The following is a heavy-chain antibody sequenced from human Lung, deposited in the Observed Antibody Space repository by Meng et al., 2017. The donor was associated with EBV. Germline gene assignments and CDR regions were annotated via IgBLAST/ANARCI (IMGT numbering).Heavy chain of an antibody. CDR3: ARGATSVFDL. CDR1: GDSDSSSSAA. J-gene: IGHJ2*01. CDR2: TYYRSKWYN. Sequence: QVQRQQSGPGLVKPSQTLSLTCGISGDSDSSSSAAWTWIRQSPSRGLEWLGRTYYRSKWYNDYAVFVKSRITINPDTSKNQFSLQLNSVTPEDTAVYYCARGATSVFDLWGRGTLVTVSS. V-gene: IGHV6-1*01.